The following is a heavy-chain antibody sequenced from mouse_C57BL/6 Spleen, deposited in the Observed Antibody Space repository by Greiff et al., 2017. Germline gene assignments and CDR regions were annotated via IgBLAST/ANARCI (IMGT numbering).Heavy chain of an antibody. D-gene: IGHD1-1*01. CDR1: GFTFSSYA. CDR3: ARDVDYGSSYGLVYAMDY. Sequence: EVQRVESGGGLVKPGGSLKLSCAASGFTFSSYAMSWVRQTPEKRLEWVATISDGGSYTYYPDNVKGRFTISRDNAKNNLYLQMSHLKSEDTAMYYCARDVDYGSSYGLVYAMDYWGQGTSVTVSS. J-gene: IGHJ4*01. V-gene: IGHV5-4*01. CDR2: ISDGGSYT.